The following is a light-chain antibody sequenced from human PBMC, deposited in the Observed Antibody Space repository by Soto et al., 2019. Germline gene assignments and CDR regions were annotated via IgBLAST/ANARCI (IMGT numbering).Light chain of an antibody. Sequence: EILLTQSPGTLSLSPGERATLSCRASQSVTSYLAWYQQKPGQAPRLLIYDASNRETGIPARFSGSGAGTECTLTISSLEPEDVAVDHCQQRSNWTLTFGGGTKVDIK. J-gene: IGKJ4*01. CDR2: DAS. CDR1: QSVTSY. V-gene: IGKV3-11*01. CDR3: QQRSNWTLT.